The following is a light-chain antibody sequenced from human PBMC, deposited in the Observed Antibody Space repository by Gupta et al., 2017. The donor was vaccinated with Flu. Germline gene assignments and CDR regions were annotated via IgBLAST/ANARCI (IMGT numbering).Light chain of an antibody. Sequence: VVITQSPLSLRVTLWQPASISRRASQGRVYSDGNTTMNWFQQTPGQSPRRLIYQRSVRDSGVLDRFSGSGSGTALTLKISSVAAEDVGIHSCRQCEHWPRAFGQGTTVEIK. CDR2: QRS. CDR1: QGRVYSDGNTT. J-gene: IGKJ1*01. V-gene: IGKV2-30*01. CDR3: RQCEHWPRA.